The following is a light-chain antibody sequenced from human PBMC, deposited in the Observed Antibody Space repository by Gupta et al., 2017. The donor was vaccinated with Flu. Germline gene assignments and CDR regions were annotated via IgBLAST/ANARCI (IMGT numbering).Light chain of an antibody. Sequence: ARTSSTGEGTRDHYANWYQQKPGQAPGVVIYSNSHRPSWTPERFSGSSLGGTVALTMSGVQAEDEADYYCQSSDGSGNWEVFGGGTKLTV. CDR1: GTRDHY. V-gene: IGLV3-25*01. J-gene: IGLJ2*01. CDR2: SNS. CDR3: QSSDGSGNWEV.